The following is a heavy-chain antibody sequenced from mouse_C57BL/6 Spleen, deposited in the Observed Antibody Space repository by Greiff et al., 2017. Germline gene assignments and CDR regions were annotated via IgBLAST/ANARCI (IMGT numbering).Heavy chain of an antibody. D-gene: IGHD2-12*01. V-gene: IGHV1-42*01. CDR1: GYSFTGYY. CDR3: ARPRDTTWFAY. CDR2: INPSTGGT. J-gene: IGHJ3*01. Sequence: EVQLQQSGPELVKPGASVKISCKASGYSFTGYYMNWVKQSPEKSLEWIGEINPSTGGTTSNQKFKAKATLTVDKSSSTAYMQLKSLTSEDSAVYYCARPRDTTWFAYWGQGTLVTVSA.